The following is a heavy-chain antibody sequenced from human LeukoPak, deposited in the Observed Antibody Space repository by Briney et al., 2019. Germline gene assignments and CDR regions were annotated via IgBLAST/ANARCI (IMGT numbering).Heavy chain of an antibody. V-gene: IGHV3-23*01. Sequence: GSLRLSCAASGFTFSSYAMSWVRQAPGKGLEWVSAISGSGGSTYYADSVKGRFTISRDNSKNTLYLQMNSLRAEDTAVYYCAESLTAYYYGSGSPYSFDYWGQGTLVTVSS. CDR1: GFTFSSYA. CDR2: ISGSGGST. CDR3: AESLTAYYYGSGSPYSFDY. D-gene: IGHD3-10*01. J-gene: IGHJ4*02.